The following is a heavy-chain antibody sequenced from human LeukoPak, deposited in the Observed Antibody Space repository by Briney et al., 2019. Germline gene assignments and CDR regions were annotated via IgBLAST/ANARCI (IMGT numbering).Heavy chain of an antibody. CDR1: GGSISSSSYY. CDR2: IYYSGST. D-gene: IGHD3-22*01. J-gene: IGHJ4*02. V-gene: IGHV4-39*01. CDR3: AGQSYYYDSSGYYFRVIDY. Sequence: SETLSLTCTVSGGSISSSSYYWGWIRQPPGKGLEWIGSIYYSGSTYYNPSLKSRVTISVDTSKNQFSLKLSSVTAADTAVYYCAGQSYYYDSSGYYFRVIDYWGQGTLVTVPS.